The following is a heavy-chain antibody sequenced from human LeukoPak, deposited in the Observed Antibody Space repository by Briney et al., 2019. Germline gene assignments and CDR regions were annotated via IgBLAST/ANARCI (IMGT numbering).Heavy chain of an antibody. V-gene: IGHV3-9*03. Sequence: GGSLRLSCAASGFTFDDYAMHWVRQAPGKGLEWVSGIRWNSGSIGYADSVKGRFTISRDNAKNSLYLQMNSPGAEDMALYYCAKDLHYYDSSGTFDYWGQGTLVTVSS. D-gene: IGHD3-22*01. CDR2: IRWNSGSI. J-gene: IGHJ4*02. CDR3: AKDLHYYDSSGTFDY. CDR1: GFTFDDYA.